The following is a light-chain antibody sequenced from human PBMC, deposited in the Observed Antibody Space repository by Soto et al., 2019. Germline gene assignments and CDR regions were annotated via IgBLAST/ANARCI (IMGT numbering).Light chain of an antibody. CDR3: QQTDSTPRT. CDR2: GAS. J-gene: IGKJ1*01. V-gene: IGKV1-39*01. CDR1: QSISRH. Sequence: DIQMTQSPSSLFASVGDRVTITCRASQSISRHLNWYQQKPGKAPNLLIYGASSLQSGVPSRFSGSGSGTDFTLTISSLQPEDFATYYCQQTDSTPRTFGQGTKVEIK.